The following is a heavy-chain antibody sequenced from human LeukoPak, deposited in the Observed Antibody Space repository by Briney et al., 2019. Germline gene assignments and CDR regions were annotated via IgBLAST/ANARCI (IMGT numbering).Heavy chain of an antibody. CDR2: INSDGGGT. Sequence: GGSLRLSCAASGFTFSSYWMHWVRQAPGKGLVWISRINSDGGGTSYADSVKGRFTISRDNAKNTLYLQMNSLRAEDTAVYYCARADDGANSWVNYWGQGTLVTVSS. D-gene: IGHD4-23*01. CDR3: ARADDGANSWVNY. V-gene: IGHV3-74*01. J-gene: IGHJ4*02. CDR1: GFTFSSYW.